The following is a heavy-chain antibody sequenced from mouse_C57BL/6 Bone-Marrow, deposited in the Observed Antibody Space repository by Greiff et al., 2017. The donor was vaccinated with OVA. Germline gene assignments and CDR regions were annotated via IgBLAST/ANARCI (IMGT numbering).Heavy chain of an antibody. V-gene: IGHV5-6*01. CDR3: ARHLDSSGYVAYY. CDR2: ISSGGSYT. CDR1: GFTFSSYG. J-gene: IGHJ2*01. D-gene: IGHD3-2*02. Sequence: EVKLMESGGDLVKPGGSLKLSCAASGFTFSSYGMSWVRQTPDKRLEWVATISSGGSYTYYPDSVKGRFTISRDNAKNTLYLQMSSLKSEDTAMYYCARHLDSSGYVAYYWGQGTTLTVSS.